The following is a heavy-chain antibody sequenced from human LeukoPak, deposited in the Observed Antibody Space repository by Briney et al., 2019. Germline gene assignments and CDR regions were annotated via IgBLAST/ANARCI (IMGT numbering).Heavy chain of an antibody. D-gene: IGHD2-15*01. CDR3: TRHGGCSGGSYDAFDI. CDR1: GFTFSGSA. J-gene: IGHJ3*02. CDR2: IRSKANSYAT. V-gene: IGHV3-73*01. Sequence: GGSLKLSCAASGFTFSGSAMHWVRQASGKGLEWVGRIRSKANSYATAYAASVKGRFTTSRDDSKNTAYLQMNSLKTEDTAVYYCTRHGGCSGGSYDAFDIWGQGTMVTVSS.